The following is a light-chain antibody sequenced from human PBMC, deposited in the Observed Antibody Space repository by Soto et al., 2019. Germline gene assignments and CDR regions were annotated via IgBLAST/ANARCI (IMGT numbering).Light chain of an antibody. Sequence: EIVLTQSPATLSLSPGERATLSCRASQTVSSYLAWYQQKLGQAHRLLIYDASNRATDIPARFSGSGSGTDFTLTISGLEPDDFAVYYCQQRSTRPPTFGGGTKVEIK. J-gene: IGKJ4*01. V-gene: IGKV3-11*01. CDR1: QTVSSY. CDR3: QQRSTRPPT. CDR2: DAS.